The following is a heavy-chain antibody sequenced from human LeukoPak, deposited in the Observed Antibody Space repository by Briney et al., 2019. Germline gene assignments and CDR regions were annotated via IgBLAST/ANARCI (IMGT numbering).Heavy chain of an antibody. J-gene: IGHJ4*02. CDR2: ISGSGATT. CDR3: AKEGGSSGWARFDY. CDR1: GFTFSSYA. V-gene: IGHV3-23*01. D-gene: IGHD6-19*01. Sequence: GGSLRLSCAASGFTFSSYAMSWVRQAPGKGLEWVSAISGSGATTYYADSVKGRFTISRDNSKNTLYLQMNSLRAEDTAVYYCAKEGGSSGWARFDYWGQGTLVTVSS.